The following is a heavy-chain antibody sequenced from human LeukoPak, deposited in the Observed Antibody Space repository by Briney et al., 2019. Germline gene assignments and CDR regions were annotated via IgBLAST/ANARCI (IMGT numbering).Heavy chain of an antibody. CDR3: AREYDYDSSGYYWPFDY. D-gene: IGHD3-22*01. J-gene: IGHJ4*02. Sequence: ASVKVSCKASGYTFTSYGISWVRQAPGQGLEWMGWISAYNGNTNYAQKLQGRVTMTTDTSTSTAYMELRSLGSDDTAVYYCAREYDYDSSGYYWPFDYWGQGTLVTVSS. CDR2: ISAYNGNT. CDR1: GYTFTSYG. V-gene: IGHV1-18*01.